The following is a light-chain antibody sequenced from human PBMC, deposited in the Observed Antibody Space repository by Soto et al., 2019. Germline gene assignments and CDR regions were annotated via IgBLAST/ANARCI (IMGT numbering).Light chain of an antibody. CDR1: QSINSH. CDR2: AAS. Sequence: DIQMTQSPSSLSASVGDRVTITCRESQSINSHLNWYQQKPGKAPTLLIYAASSLQNWVPSRFSGSGSGTDFTLTISSLQPEDSATYCCQQSYNSPRSFGPGTKVEIK. J-gene: IGKJ1*01. CDR3: QQSYNSPRS. V-gene: IGKV1-39*01.